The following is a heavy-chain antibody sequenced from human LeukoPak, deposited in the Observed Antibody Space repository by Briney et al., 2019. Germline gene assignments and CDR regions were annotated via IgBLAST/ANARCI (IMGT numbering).Heavy chain of an antibody. Sequence: TETLSLTCAVYGGSFSGYYWSWVRQPPGKGVEWIGEISHSANTDYNSSLKSRVTISVDTSKNQFSLKLSSVPAADTAVYYCARVGDSSGYYPFDYWGQGTLVTVSS. D-gene: IGHD3-22*01. J-gene: IGHJ4*02. CDR1: GGSFSGYY. V-gene: IGHV4-34*01. CDR3: ARVGDSSGYYPFDY. CDR2: ISHSANT.